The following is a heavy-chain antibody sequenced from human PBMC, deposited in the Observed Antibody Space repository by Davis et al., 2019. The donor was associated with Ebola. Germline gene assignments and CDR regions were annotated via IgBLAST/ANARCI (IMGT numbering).Heavy chain of an antibody. Sequence: SETLSLTCTVSGASIRSHYWSWIRQPPGKGLEWIGYIYYSGSTNYNPSLKSRVTISVDTSKNQFSLKLSSVTAADTAVYYCARVVAAMDVWGQGTTVTVSS. J-gene: IGHJ6*02. CDR3: ARVVAAMDV. CDR2: IYYSGST. CDR1: GASIRSHY. D-gene: IGHD6-13*01. V-gene: IGHV4-59*11.